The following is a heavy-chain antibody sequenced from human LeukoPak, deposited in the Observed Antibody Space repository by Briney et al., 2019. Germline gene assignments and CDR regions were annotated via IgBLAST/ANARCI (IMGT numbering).Heavy chain of an antibody. V-gene: IGHV4-34*01. CDR2: INHSGST. CDR1: GGSFSGYY. Sequence: SETLSLTCAVYGGSFSGYYWSWIRQPPGKGLEWIGEINHSGSTNYNPSLKSRVTISVDTSKNQFSLKLSSVTAPDTALYYCARGLYYYDSSALDYWGQGTLVTVSS. CDR3: ARGLYYYDSSALDY. D-gene: IGHD3-22*01. J-gene: IGHJ4*02.